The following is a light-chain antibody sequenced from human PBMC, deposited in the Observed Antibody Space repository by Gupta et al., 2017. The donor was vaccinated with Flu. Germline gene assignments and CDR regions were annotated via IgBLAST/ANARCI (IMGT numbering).Light chain of an antibody. J-gene: IGLJ1*01. CDR1: SRDVGSYNY. CDR3: NSYTGTNTLYV. Sequence: QSALTQPSSVSGSPGQSVTVSCIGPSRDVGSYNYVSGYQQHPGNAPILIIYEVSKRPSGGPDRFSGSKSGNTASLTVSGIQAEDEADYYCNSYTGTNTLYVFGTGTKVTVL. CDR2: EVS. V-gene: IGLV2-8*01.